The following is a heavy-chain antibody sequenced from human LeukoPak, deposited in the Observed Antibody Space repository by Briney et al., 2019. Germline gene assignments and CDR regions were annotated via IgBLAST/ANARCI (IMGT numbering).Heavy chain of an antibody. Sequence: ASVKVSCKASGYTFTTYAMNWVRQAPGQGLEWMGWINTNTGNPTYAQGFTGRFVFSLDTSVSTAYLQISSLQAEDAAVYYCASSSSNQYASGSYGTAFDIWGQGTMVTVSS. J-gene: IGHJ3*02. D-gene: IGHD3-10*01. CDR2: INTNTGNP. CDR3: ASSSSNQYASGSYGTAFDI. V-gene: IGHV7-4-1*02. CDR1: GYTFTTYA.